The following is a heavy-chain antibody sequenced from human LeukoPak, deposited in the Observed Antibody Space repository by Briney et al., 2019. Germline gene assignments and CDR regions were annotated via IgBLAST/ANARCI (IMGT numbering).Heavy chain of an antibody. V-gene: IGHV1-2*02. CDR2: INPNSGGT. J-gene: IGHJ4*02. CDR3: ARDPSHPYSSGWYDDY. D-gene: IGHD6-19*01. CDR1: GYTFTGYY. Sequence: ASVKVSCKASGYTFTGYYMHWVRQAPGQGLEWMGWINPNSGGTNYAQKFQGRVTMTRDTSISTAYMELSRLRSDDTAVYYCARDPSHPYSSGWYDDYWGQGTLVTVSS.